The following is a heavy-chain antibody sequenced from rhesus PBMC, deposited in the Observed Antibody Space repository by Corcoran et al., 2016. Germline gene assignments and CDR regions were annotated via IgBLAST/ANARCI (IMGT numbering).Heavy chain of an antibody. V-gene: IGHV3S5*01. J-gene: IGHJ4*01. D-gene: IGHD3-34*01. CDR2: ISNGGGST. CDR3: AKVGDWGDYYVDY. Sequence: EVQLVESGGGLVQPGGSLRLSCAASGFTFSSYGMSWVRQAPGKGLEWFSYISNGGGSTYYADSVRGRFTISRDNSKNTLSLQMNSLRAEDTAVYYCAKVGDWGDYYVDYWGQGVLVTVSS. CDR1: GFTFSSYG.